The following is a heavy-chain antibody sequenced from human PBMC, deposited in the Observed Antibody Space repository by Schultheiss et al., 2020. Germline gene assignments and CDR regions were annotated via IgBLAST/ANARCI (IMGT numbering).Heavy chain of an antibody. D-gene: IGHD6-6*01. CDR2: IYYSGTT. V-gene: IGHV4-59*04. Sequence: SETLSLTCTVSGGSISSYYWSWIRQPPGKGLEWIGNIYYSGTTYYNPSLKSRVTMSVDTSRNQFSLKLTSATAAETAVYFCARHRGGSSLIDYWGQGTLVTVSS. J-gene: IGHJ4*02. CDR3: ARHRGGSSLIDY. CDR1: GGSISSYY.